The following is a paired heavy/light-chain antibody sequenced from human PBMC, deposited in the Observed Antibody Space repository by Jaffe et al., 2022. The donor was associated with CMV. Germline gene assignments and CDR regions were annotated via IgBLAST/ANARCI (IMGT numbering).Heavy chain of an antibody. D-gene: IGHD2-21*02. Sequence: QVQLQESGPGLVKPSQTLSLTCTVSGGSISSAAYYWTWIRQHPGKGLEWIGYISYSGSTYYNPSLKSQVTISVDTSKNQFSLKLSSLTAADTAVYYCARSTLCGRDCYHPLDFWGQGTLVTVSS. V-gene: IGHV4-31*01. CDR3: ARSTLCGRDCYHPLDF. J-gene: IGHJ4*02. CDR2: ISYSGST. CDR1: GGSISSAAYY.
Light chain of an antibody. CDR2: AAS. V-gene: IGKV1-16*02. Sequence: DIQMTQSPSSLSASVGDRVTIACRASQGIRKYLGWFQQKPGKAPKSLIYAASSLQSGVSSKFSGSGSGTDFTLTISSLQPEDSATYYCLQYNSYPWTFGQGTKVEIK. CDR3: LQYNSYPWT. CDR1: QGIRKY. J-gene: IGKJ1*01.